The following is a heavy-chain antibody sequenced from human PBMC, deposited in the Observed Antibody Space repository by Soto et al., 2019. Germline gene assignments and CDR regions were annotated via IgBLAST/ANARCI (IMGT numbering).Heavy chain of an antibody. V-gene: IGHV3-48*04. J-gene: IGHJ4*02. CDR3: ARGLFLDY. D-gene: IGHD3-3*01. CDR2: ISYSGSTI. CDR1: GFTFSSYC. Sequence: GGSLRLSCVASGFTFSSYCMNWVRQAPGKGLEWISYISYSGSTIYYADSVRGRFTISRDNAKNALYLQMNSLRAEDTAVYYCARGLFLDYWGQGTRVTVSS.